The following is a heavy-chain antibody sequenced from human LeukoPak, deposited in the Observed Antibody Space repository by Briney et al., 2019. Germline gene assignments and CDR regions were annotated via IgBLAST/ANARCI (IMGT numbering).Heavy chain of an antibody. CDR2: IYTSGST. Sequence: SETLSLSCTVSGSSISSYYWSWIRQPAGKGLEWIGRIYTSGSTNYNPSLKSRVTMSVDTSKNQFSLKLSSVTAADTAVYYCARDQAVTMYYYYYYMDLWGKGTAVTVSS. J-gene: IGHJ6*03. V-gene: IGHV4-4*07. CDR3: ARDQAVTMYYYYYYMDL. D-gene: IGHD4-17*01. CDR1: GSSISSYY.